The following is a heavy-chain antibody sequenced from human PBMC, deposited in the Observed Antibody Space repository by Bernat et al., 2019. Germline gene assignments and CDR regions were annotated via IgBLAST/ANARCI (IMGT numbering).Heavy chain of an antibody. CDR3: AKYPGFDSSGYYSY. V-gene: IGHV3-23*01. CDR2: ISGSGGST. J-gene: IGHJ4*02. CDR1: GFTFSSYA. Sequence: EVQLLESGGGLVQPGGSLRLSCAASGFTFSSYAMSWVRQAPGKGLEWVSAISGSGGSTYYADSVKGRFTISRDNSKNTLYLQMNRLRAEDTAVYYCAKYPGFDSSGYYSYWGQGTLVTVSS. D-gene: IGHD3-22*01.